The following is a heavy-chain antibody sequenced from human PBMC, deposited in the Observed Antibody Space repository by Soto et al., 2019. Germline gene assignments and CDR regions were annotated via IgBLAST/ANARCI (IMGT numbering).Heavy chain of an antibody. J-gene: IGHJ4*02. CDR3: ARDRLVGAAPFDY. CDR1: GFTFSSYS. CDR2: ISSSSSTI. V-gene: IGHV3-48*02. D-gene: IGHD1-26*01. Sequence: EVQLVESGGGLVQPGGSLRLSCAVSGFTFSSYSMNWVRQAPGKGLEWISYISSSSSTIYYADSVKGRFTISRDNAKNSLYLQMNSLRDEDTAAYYCARDRLVGAAPFDYWGQGTLVTVSS.